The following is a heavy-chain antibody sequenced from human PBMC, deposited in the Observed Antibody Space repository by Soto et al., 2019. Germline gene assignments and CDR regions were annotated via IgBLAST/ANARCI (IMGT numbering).Heavy chain of an antibody. CDR1: GGSISSGDYY. V-gene: IGHV4-30-4*01. CDR2: IYYSGST. J-gene: IGHJ6*02. D-gene: IGHD2-2*01. CDR3: ARDHVGYEGMDV. Sequence: SETLSLTCTVSGGSISSGDYYWSWIRQPPGKGLEWIGYIYYSGSTYYNPSLKSRVTISVDTSKNQFSLKLSSVTAADTAVYYCARDHVGYEGMDVWGQGTTVTVSS.